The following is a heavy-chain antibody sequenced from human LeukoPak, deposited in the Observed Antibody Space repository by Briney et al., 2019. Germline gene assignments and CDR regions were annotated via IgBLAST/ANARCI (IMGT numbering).Heavy chain of an antibody. J-gene: IGHJ5*02. Sequence: SQTLSLTCTVSGGSISSGDYYWSWIRQPPGKGLEWIGYIYYSGSTYYNPSLKSRVTISVDTSKNQFSLKLSSVTAADTAVYYCARGTPLHTPPRVYYGSGRPSPWFDPWGQGTLVTVSS. CDR2: IYYSGST. D-gene: IGHD3-10*01. CDR1: GGSISSGDYY. V-gene: IGHV4-30-4*01. CDR3: ARGTPLHTPPRVYYGSGRPSPWFDP.